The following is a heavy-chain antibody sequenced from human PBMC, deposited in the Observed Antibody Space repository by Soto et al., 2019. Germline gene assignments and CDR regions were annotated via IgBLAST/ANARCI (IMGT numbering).Heavy chain of an antibody. D-gene: IGHD3-10*01. CDR1: GFTFKNFV. J-gene: IGHJ2*01. Sequence: EVQLLESGGGLVQPGGSLRLSCAAYGFTFKNFVMGWVRQAPGKGLEWVSAIGGTSGSTYYADSVKGRFTISRDNSKNTQYLQLNNLRAEDTALYYCAKRRGEGYFDVWGRGTLVTVSS. V-gene: IGHV3-23*01. CDR2: IGGTSGST. CDR3: AKRRGEGYFDV.